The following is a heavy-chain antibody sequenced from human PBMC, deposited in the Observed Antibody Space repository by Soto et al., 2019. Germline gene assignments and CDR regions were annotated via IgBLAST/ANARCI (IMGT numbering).Heavy chain of an antibody. D-gene: IGHD3-22*01. CDR1: GFTFSSYA. CDR2: ISYDGSNK. Sequence: GGSLRLSCAASGFTFSSYAMHWVRQAPGKGLEWVAVISYDGSNKYYADSVKGRFTISRDNSKNTLYLQMNSLRAEDTAVYYCARGIRYPSRSSGYFDYWGQGTLVTVSS. CDR3: ARGIRYPSRSSGYFDY. V-gene: IGHV3-30-3*01. J-gene: IGHJ4*02.